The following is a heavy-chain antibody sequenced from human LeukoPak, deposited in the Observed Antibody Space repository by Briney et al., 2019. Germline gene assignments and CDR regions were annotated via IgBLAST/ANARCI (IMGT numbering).Heavy chain of an antibody. CDR3: AKDHTRGWQYLDY. CDR1: GFIFNNCA. V-gene: IGHV3-23*01. J-gene: IGHJ4*02. D-gene: IGHD6-19*01. CDR2: ISTSGDDK. Sequence: PGGSLRLSCAASGFIFNNCAMMWVRQAPGKGLEWVSGISTSGDDKYYADSVKGRFIISRDNSKDTLYLKMSSLRAEDTAVYYCAKDHTRGWQYLDYWGQGSLVTVSS.